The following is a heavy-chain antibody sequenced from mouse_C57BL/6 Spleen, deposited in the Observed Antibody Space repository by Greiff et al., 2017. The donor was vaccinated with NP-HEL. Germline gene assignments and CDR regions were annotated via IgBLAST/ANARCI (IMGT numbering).Heavy chain of an antibody. V-gene: IGHV5-9-1*02. CDR3: TRALYGNYPDY. Sequence: EVKLVESGEGLVKPGGSLKLSCAASGFTFSSYAMSWVRQTPEKRLEWVAYISSGGDYIYYADTVKGRFTISRDNARNTLYLQMSSLKSEDTAMYYCTRALYGNYPDYWGQGTTLTVSS. CDR1: GFTFSSYA. J-gene: IGHJ2*01. CDR2: ISSGGDYI. D-gene: IGHD2-1*01.